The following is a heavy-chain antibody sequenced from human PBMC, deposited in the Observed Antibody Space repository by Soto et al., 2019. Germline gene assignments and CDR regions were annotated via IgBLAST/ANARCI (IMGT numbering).Heavy chain of an antibody. CDR3: ARSIAAGGRNWFDP. CDR2: MNPNSGNT. D-gene: IGHD6-13*01. Sequence: QVQLVQSGAEVKKPGASVKVSCKASGYTFTNFDINWVRQATGQGPEWMGWMNPNSGNTGYAQKFQGRVTMTRNTSISPAYMELSSLRSEDTAVYHCARSIAAGGRNWFDPWGQGTLVTVSS. J-gene: IGHJ5*02. V-gene: IGHV1-8*01. CDR1: GYTFTNFD.